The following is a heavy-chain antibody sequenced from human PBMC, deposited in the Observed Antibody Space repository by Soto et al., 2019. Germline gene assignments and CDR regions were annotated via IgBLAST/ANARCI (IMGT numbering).Heavy chain of an antibody. CDR1: GFTFSSYG. Sequence: GGSLRLSCAASGFTFSSYGMHWVRQAPGKGLEWVAVISYDGSNKYYADSVKGRFTISRDNSKNTLYLQMNSLRAEDTAVYYCAKDLSGYSGYDLAGYYYYYGMDVWGQGTTVTVSS. V-gene: IGHV3-30*18. J-gene: IGHJ6*02. CDR2: ISYDGSNK. CDR3: AKDLSGYSGYDLAGYYYYYGMDV. D-gene: IGHD5-12*01.